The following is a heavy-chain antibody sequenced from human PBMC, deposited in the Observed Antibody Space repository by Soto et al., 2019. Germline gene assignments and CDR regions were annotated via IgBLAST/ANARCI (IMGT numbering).Heavy chain of an antibody. CDR1: GDTFSGYP. D-gene: IGHD3-10*01. CDR2: IIPAFGTT. CDR3: ARDGGFGEFKY. J-gene: IGHJ4*02. V-gene: IGHV1-69*18. Sequence: QVQLVQSGAELKKPGSSVKVSCKASGDTFSGYPINWVRQAPGEGLEWMGRIIPAFGTTNDAQRFEGRVTFTADESTNTAYMELGGLVSEDTAVYYCARDGGFGEFKYWGPGTLVTVSS.